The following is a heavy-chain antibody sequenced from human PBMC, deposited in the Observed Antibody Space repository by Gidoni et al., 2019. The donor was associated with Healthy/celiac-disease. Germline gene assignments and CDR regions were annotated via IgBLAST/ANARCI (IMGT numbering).Heavy chain of an antibody. CDR1: GFTFSSYA. J-gene: IGHJ5*02. D-gene: IGHD6-13*01. V-gene: IGHV3-23*01. CDR2: ISGSGGST. CDR3: AKDRSIAAAGPYFNWFDP. Sequence: EVQLLESGGGLVQPGGSLRLSCAASGFTFSSYAMSWVRQAPGKGLGWVSAISGSGGSTYYADSVKGRFTISRDNSKNTLYLQMNSLRAEDTAVYYCAKDRSIAAAGPYFNWFDPWGQGTLVTVSS.